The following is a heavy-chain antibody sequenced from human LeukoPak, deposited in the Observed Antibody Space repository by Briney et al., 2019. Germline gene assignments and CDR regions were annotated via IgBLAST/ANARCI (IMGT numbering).Heavy chain of an antibody. CDR2: IYYSGST. D-gene: IGHD5-24*01. CDR1: GGSISSYY. Sequence: PSETLSLTCTVSGGSISSYYWSWIRQPPGKGLEWIGYIYYSGSTNYNPSLESRVTISVDTSKNQFSLKLSSVTAADTAVYYCARHRTTKEMATIRGYFDYWGQGTLVTVSS. V-gene: IGHV4-59*08. CDR3: ARHRTTKEMATIRGYFDY. J-gene: IGHJ4*02.